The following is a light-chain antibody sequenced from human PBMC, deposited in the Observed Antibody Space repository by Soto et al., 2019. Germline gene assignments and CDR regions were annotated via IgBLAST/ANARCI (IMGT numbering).Light chain of an antibody. CDR3: QHYGSSLWT. CDR1: QSVSNTY. CDR2: DTS. V-gene: IGKV3-20*01. J-gene: IGKJ1*01. Sequence: EVVLTQSPATLSLSPGERATLSCRASQSVSNTYLAWYQQKPGQAPRLLIYDTSSRATGIPDRFSGSGSGTDFTLTISRLDREDFAVYYCQHYGSSLWTFGQGTKVEIK.